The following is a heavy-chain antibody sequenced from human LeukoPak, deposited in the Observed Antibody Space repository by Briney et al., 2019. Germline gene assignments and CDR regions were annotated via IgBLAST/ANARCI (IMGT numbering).Heavy chain of an antibody. V-gene: IGHV4-39*01. D-gene: IGHD4-17*01. Sequence: SETLSLTCTVSGGSISSSSHYWGWLRQPPGKGLEWIGSMRCRSTYYNLSLKSRVTISVDTSKSQFSLKLSSVTAADTAVYYCARHVYGEYGPGDYWGQGILVTVSS. CDR2: MRCRST. J-gene: IGHJ4*02. CDR1: GGSISSSSHY. CDR3: ARHVYGEYGPGDY.